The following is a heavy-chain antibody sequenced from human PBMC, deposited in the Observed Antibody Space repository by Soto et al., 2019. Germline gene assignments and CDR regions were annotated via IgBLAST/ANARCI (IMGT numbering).Heavy chain of an antibody. CDR2: INPASGAT. V-gene: IGHV1-2*02. D-gene: IGHD3-22*01. CDR1: GYTFSGHY. J-gene: IGHJ4*02. CDR3: ARDAFDSSAYPFDH. Sequence: ASVKVSCKASGYTFSGHYLHWVRQAPGQGLEWMGWINPASGATNFAQKFQGRVTLTRDTSINTAYMELNRLISNDTAIYFCARDAFDSSAYPFDHWGRGTLVTVSS.